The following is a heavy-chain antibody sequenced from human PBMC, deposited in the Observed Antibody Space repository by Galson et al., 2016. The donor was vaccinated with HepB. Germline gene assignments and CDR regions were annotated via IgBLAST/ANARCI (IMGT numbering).Heavy chain of an antibody. CDR2: FDYSGST. Sequence: SETLSLTCTVSGFSISSSSYYWGWIRQPPGKGLEWIGNFDYSGSTNYNPSLKSRVTMSADTSKNQFSLNLSTVTAADTAVYFCARGTHYGDFSDYWGHGTQVTVSS. D-gene: IGHD4-17*01. CDR1: GFSISSSSYY. V-gene: IGHV4-39*01. J-gene: IGHJ4*01. CDR3: ARGTHYGDFSDY.